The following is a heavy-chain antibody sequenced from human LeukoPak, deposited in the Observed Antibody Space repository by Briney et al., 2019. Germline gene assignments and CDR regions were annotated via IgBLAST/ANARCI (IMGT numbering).Heavy chain of an antibody. V-gene: IGHV4-59*01. CDR3: ASGYDQYYFDY. D-gene: IGHD3-3*01. Sequence: SETLSLTCTVSGGSISSYYWSWIRQPPGKGLEWIGYIYYSGSTNYNPSLKSRVTISVDTSKNQFSLKLSSVTAADTAVYYCASGYDQYYFDYWGQGTLVTVSS. CDR1: GGSISSYY. CDR2: IYYSGST. J-gene: IGHJ4*02.